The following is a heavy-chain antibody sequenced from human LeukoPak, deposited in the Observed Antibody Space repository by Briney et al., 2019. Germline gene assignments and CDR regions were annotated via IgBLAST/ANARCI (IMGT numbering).Heavy chain of an antibody. D-gene: IGHD4-17*01. Sequence: PGGSLRLSCAASGFTFSSYVMSWVRQAPGKGPEWVSRINSDGTSISYAGAVKGRFTISRDNAKNTLYLQMNSLRVEDTAVYYCASNTETTFNYWGQGTQVTVSS. CDR2: INSDGTSI. CDR3: ASNTETTFNY. CDR1: GFTFSSYV. J-gene: IGHJ4*02. V-gene: IGHV3-74*01.